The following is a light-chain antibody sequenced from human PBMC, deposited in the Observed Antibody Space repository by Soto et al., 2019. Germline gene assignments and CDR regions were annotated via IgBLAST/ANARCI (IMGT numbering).Light chain of an antibody. CDR1: SSDVGGYNY. V-gene: IGLV2-14*01. Sequence: QSALTQPASVSGSPGQSITISCTGTSSDVGGYNYVSWYQQHPGKAPKLMIYDVSNRPSGVSNRFSGSKSGNTASLTIAGLQAEDEADYYCSSYTSSSTPLYVFGPGTTVTVL. CDR2: DVS. J-gene: IGLJ1*01. CDR3: SSYTSSSTPLYV.